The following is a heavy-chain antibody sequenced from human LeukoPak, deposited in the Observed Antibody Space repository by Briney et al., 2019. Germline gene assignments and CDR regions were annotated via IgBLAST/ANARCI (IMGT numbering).Heavy chain of an antibody. CDR2: IYYSGST. Sequence: SETLSLTCTVSSGSLSDYYWNWIRQPPGKGLEWIGYIYYSGSTNYNPSLKSRVTISVDTSKNQFSLKLSSVTAADTAVYYCARGVLGYDSSGSDAFDIWGQGTMVTVSS. J-gene: IGHJ3*02. V-gene: IGHV4-59*01. CDR1: SGSLSDYY. CDR3: ARGVLGYDSSGSDAFDI. D-gene: IGHD3-22*01.